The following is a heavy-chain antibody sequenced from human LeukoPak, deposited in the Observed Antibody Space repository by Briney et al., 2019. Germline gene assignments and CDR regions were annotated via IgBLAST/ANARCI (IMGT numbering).Heavy chain of an antibody. J-gene: IGHJ5*02. CDR2: IYPGDSDT. CDR3: ARQRFTTRAYAGNWFDP. V-gene: IGHV5-51*01. Sequence: GESLKISCKGSGYSFTSYWIGWVRQMPGKGLEWMGIIYPGDSDTRYSPSFQRQVTISADKSISTAYLQWSSLKASDTAMYSCARQRFTTRAYAGNWFDPWGQGTLVTVSS. D-gene: IGHD3-16*01. CDR1: GYSFTSYW.